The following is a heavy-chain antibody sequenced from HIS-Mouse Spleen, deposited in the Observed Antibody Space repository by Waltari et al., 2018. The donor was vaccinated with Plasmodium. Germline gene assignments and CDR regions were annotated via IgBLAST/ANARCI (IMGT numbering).Heavy chain of an antibody. CDR3: ARDRASSSWFDP. D-gene: IGHD6-13*01. J-gene: IGHJ5*02. Sequence: QVQLVESGGGVVQPGRSLRLSCAASGFTFSSYALHWVRQAPGKGLEWVAVISYDGSNKYYADSVKGRFTISRDNSKNTLYLQMNSLRAEDTAVYYCARDRASSSWFDPWGQGTLVTVSS. CDR1: GFTFSSYA. V-gene: IGHV3-30-3*01. CDR2: ISYDGSNK.